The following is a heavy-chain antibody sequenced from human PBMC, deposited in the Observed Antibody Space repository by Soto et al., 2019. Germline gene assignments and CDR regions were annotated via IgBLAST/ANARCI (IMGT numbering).Heavy chain of an antibody. Sequence: QVQLVESGGGVVQPGRSLRLSCAASEFSISRSAMHWVRQAPGKGLEWVAVIAYDGSNRWYADSAKGRFTISRDNSKNTVYLEMSSLRGEDTAVYYCASDLQAGTDNVNWFAPWGQGTLVTVSS. D-gene: IGHD1-1*01. CDR2: IAYDGSNR. CDR1: EFSISRSA. V-gene: IGHV3-30*04. CDR3: ASDLQAGTDNVNWFAP. J-gene: IGHJ5*02.